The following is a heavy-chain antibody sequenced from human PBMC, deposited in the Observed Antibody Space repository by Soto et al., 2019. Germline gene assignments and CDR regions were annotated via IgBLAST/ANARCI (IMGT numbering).Heavy chain of an antibody. V-gene: IGHV4-39*07. CDR2: IYYSGST. Sequence: SETLSLTCTVSGGSISSRSSYWGWIRQPPGKGLGGIGSIYYSGSTYYNPSLKSRVTISVDTSKNQFSLKLSSVTAADTAVYYCARDSTTYYYDSSGYPLAFDIWGQGTMVTVSS. D-gene: IGHD3-22*01. CDR3: ARDSTTYYYDSSGYPLAFDI. CDR1: GGSISSRSSY. J-gene: IGHJ3*02.